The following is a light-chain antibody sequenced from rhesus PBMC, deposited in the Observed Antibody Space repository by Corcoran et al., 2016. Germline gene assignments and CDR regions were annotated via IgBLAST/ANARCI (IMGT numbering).Light chain of an antibody. CDR3: QQRYTHPRT. Sequence: DIQMTQSPSSLSASVGDKVTITCRASQDISNDVAWYQQKPGKAPKLLIYAASSWQSGVPSRVSGSGSWTDFTLTISGLQPEDFAVYYCQQRYTHPRTFGQGTKVEIK. V-gene: IGKV1-33*01. J-gene: IGKJ1*01. CDR1: QDISND. CDR2: AAS.